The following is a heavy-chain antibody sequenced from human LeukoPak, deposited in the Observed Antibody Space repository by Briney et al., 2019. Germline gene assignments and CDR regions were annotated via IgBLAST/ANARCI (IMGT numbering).Heavy chain of an antibody. CDR1: GFTLSSHW. V-gene: IGHV3-7*03. CDR2: INQDGSQK. Sequence: PGGSLRLSCAASGFTLSSHWMSWVRLAPGKGLEWVANINQDGSQKYYVDSVKGRFTISRDNAKNSVYLEMNTLRAEDTAVYSCARERSDGSGNRGFAFDIWGQGTLVTVSS. J-gene: IGHJ3*02. CDR3: ARERSDGSGNRGFAFDI. D-gene: IGHD3-10*01.